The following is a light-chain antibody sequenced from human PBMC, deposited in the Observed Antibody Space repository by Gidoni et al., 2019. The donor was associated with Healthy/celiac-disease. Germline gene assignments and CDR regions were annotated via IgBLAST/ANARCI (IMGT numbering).Light chain of an antibody. V-gene: IGKV1-9*01. CDR2: AAS. CDR1: QGISSY. CDR3: QQLSSSPLT. Sequence: DIQLTQSPSFLSASVGDRVTITCRASQGISSYLAWYQQKPGKAPKLLIYAASTLQGGVPSRFSGSGSGTEFTLTISSLQPEDFATYSCQQLSSSPLTFASGTKVDIK. J-gene: IGKJ3*01.